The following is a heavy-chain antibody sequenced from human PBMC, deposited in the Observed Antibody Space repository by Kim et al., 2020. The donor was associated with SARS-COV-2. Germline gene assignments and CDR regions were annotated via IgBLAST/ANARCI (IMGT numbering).Heavy chain of an antibody. CDR3: AKDVAKSGVVVVPAAYFDY. D-gene: IGHD2-2*01. CDR2: IWYDGSNK. CDR1: GFTFSSYG. V-gene: IGHV3-33*06. J-gene: IGHJ4*02. Sequence: GGSLRLSCAASGFTFSSYGMHWVRQAPGKGLEWVAVIWYDGSNKYYADSVKGRFTISRDNSKNTLYLQMNSLRAEDTAVYYCAKDVAKSGVVVVPAAYFDYWRQGTLVTVST.